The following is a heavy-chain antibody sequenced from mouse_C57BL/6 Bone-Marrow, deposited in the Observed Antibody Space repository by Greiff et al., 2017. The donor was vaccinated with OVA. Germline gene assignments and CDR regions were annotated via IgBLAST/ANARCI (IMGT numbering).Heavy chain of an antibody. CDR3: ARQDYYYGSRAY. CDR2: ISSGGSYT. Sequence: EVQLVESGGDLVKPGGSLKLSCAASGFTFSSYGMSWVRQTPDKRLEWVATISSGGSYTYYPDSVKGRFTISRDNAKNTLYLQMSSLKSEDTAMYYCARQDYYYGSRAYWGQGTLVTVSA. D-gene: IGHD1-1*01. V-gene: IGHV5-6*01. J-gene: IGHJ3*01. CDR1: GFTFSSYG.